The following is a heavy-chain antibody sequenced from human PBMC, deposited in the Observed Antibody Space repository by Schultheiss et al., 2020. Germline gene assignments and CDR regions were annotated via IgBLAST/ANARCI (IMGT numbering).Heavy chain of an antibody. V-gene: IGHV3-53*01. Sequence: WGSLRLSCAASGFNLNTYGVHWVRQAPGKGLEWVSTIESDGRTYYADSVKGRFTISRDNSKNTLYLQMSSLRAEDTAVYYCASRRGSSFDYWGLGTLVTVSS. CDR3: ASRRGSSFDY. CDR1: GFNLNTYG. CDR2: IESDGRT. J-gene: IGHJ4*02. D-gene: IGHD6-13*01.